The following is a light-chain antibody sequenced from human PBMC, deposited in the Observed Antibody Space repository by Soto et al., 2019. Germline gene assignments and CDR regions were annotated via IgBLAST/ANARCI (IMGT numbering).Light chain of an antibody. V-gene: IGLV2-14*03. J-gene: IGLJ1*01. CDR3: QSYDSSLSYV. Sequence: QSALTQPASVSGSPGQSITISCTGTSSDVGGYDYVSWYQQHPGKAPKLMIYGVSNRPSGVSNRFSGSKSGNTASLTITGLQAEDEADYYCQSYDSSLSYVFGTGTKLTVL. CDR1: SSDVGGYDY. CDR2: GVS.